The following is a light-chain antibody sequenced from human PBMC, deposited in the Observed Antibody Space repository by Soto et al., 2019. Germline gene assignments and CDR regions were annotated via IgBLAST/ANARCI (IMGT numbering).Light chain of an antibody. Sequence: EIVMTQSPATLSVSPGERATLSCRASPSVSSNLAWYQQKPGQAPRLLIYGASTRATGIPARFSGSGSGTEFTLTISSLQSEDYEVYYCHQYNNWPPWTFGQGTKVDIK. CDR3: HQYNNWPPWT. CDR2: GAS. CDR1: PSVSSN. V-gene: IGKV3-15*01. J-gene: IGKJ1*01.